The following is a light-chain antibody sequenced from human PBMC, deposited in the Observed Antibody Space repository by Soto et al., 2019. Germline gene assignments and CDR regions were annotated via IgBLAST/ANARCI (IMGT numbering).Light chain of an antibody. CDR1: SSDVGGYNY. Sequence: QSVLTQPPSASGSPGQSVTISCTGTSSDVGGYNYVSWYQQHPGKAPKLMIYEVSKQPSGVPDRFSGSKSGNTASLTVSGLQAEDEADYYCSSYAGSNNFGVFGAGTKVTVL. CDR3: SSYAGSNNFGV. CDR2: EVS. V-gene: IGLV2-8*01. J-gene: IGLJ1*01.